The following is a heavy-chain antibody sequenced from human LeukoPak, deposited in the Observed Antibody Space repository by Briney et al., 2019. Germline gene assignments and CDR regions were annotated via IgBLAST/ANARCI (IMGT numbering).Heavy chain of an antibody. D-gene: IGHD3-9*01. J-gene: IGHJ5*02. CDR1: GGSISSSNW. Sequence: PSGTLSLTCAVSGGSISSSNWWSWVRQPPGKGLEWIGEIYHSGSTNYNPSLKSRVTISVDKSKNQFSLKLSSVTAADTAVYYCAREPQHVYDILTGPLGGWFDPWGQGTLVIVSS. CDR2: IYHSGST. V-gene: IGHV4-4*02. CDR3: AREPQHVYDILTGPLGGWFDP.